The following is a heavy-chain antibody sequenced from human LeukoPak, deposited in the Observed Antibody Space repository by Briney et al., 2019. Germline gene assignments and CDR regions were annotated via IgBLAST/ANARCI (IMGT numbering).Heavy chain of an antibody. D-gene: IGHD6-13*01. CDR3: ARDLYSSSWYSWFDP. CDR1: GFTFSSYA. CDR2: INHSGST. V-gene: IGHV4-34*01. J-gene: IGHJ5*02. Sequence: GSLRLSCAASGFTFSSYAMSWVRQPPGKGLEWIGEINHSGSTNYNPSLKSRVTISVDTSKNQFSLKLSSVTAADTAVYYCARDLYSSSWYSWFDPWGQGTLVTVSS.